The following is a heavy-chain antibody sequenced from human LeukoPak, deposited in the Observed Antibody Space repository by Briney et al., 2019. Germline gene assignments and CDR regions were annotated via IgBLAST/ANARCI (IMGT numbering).Heavy chain of an antibody. CDR1: GYSFTTYG. J-gene: IGHJ4*02. Sequence: ASVKVSCKTSGYSFTTYGISWVRQAPGQGLEWMGWISTYNGDTNYAQKLQGRVTMTADTSTSTTYMELRSLRSDDTAVYYSALIPYCTTATCYYFDYWGQGTLVTVSS. CDR3: ALIPYCTTATCYYFDY. CDR2: ISTYNGDT. V-gene: IGHV1-18*01. D-gene: IGHD2-2*01.